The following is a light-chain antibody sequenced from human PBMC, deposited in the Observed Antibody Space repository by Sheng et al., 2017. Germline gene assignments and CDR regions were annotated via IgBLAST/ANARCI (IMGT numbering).Light chain of an antibody. CDR2: DDD. CDR3: QAWDSSTGV. CDR1: NIGGKS. Sequence: SYELTQPPSVSVAPGKTARIICTGNNIGGKSVHWYQQKPGQAPVVVVYDDDDRPSGIPERFSGSNSGNTATLTISGTQAMDEADYYCQAWDSSTGVFGGGTRLTVL. V-gene: IGLV3-21*01. J-gene: IGLJ2*01.